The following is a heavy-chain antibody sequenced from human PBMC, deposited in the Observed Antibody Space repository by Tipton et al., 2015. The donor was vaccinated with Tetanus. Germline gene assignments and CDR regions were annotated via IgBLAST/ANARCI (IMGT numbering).Heavy chain of an antibody. CDR3: VRRGGDFLTGYYDS. D-gene: IGHD3-9*01. CDR1: GGSISSGVYY. CDR2: ISYSGNT. J-gene: IGHJ4*02. Sequence: TLSLTCTVSGGSISSGVYYWGWLRQDPGKGLEWIGRISYSGNTAYNPSLKSRVAISVDTSKNQFSLKLTSVTAADTAVYYCVRRGGDFLTGYYDSWGQGTPVIVSS. V-gene: IGHV4-39*01.